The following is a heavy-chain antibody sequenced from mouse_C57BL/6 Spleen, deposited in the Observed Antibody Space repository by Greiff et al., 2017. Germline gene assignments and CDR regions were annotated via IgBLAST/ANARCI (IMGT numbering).Heavy chain of an antibody. Sequence: QVQLQQSGPELVKPGASVKISCKASGYAFSSSWMNWVKQRPGKGLEWIGRIYPGDGDTNYNGKFKGKATLTADKSSSTAYMQLSSLTSEDSAVYFCARSPYGSCFAYWGQGTLVTVSA. D-gene: IGHD1-1*01. CDR2: IYPGDGDT. CDR3: ARSPYGSCFAY. V-gene: IGHV1-82*01. CDR1: GYAFSSSW. J-gene: IGHJ3*01.